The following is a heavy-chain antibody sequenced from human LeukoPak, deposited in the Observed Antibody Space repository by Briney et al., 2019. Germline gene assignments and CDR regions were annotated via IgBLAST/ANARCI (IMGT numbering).Heavy chain of an antibody. CDR1: GGSVSGYY. CDR2: IYYSGST. D-gene: IGHD3-22*01. V-gene: IGHV4-59*02. J-gene: IGHJ6*02. Sequence: SETLSLTCTVSGGSVSGYYWSWIRQPPGKGLEWIGYIYYSGSTNYNPSLKSRVTISVDTSKNQFSLKLSSVTAADTAVYYCASWGWLSFYYGMDVWGQGTTVTVSS. CDR3: ASWGWLSFYYGMDV.